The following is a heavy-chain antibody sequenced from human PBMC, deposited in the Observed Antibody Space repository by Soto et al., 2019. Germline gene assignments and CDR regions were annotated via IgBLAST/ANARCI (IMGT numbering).Heavy chain of an antibody. CDR3: ASGIIAAARADAFDI. J-gene: IGHJ3*02. V-gene: IGHV3-30-3*01. CDR1: GFTFSSYA. D-gene: IGHD6-13*01. Sequence: PGGSLRLSCAASGFTFSSYAMPWVRQAPGKGLEWVAVISYDGSNKYYADSVKGRFTISRDNSKNTLYLQMNSLRAEDTAVYYCASGIIAAARADAFDIWGQGTMVTVSS. CDR2: ISYDGSNK.